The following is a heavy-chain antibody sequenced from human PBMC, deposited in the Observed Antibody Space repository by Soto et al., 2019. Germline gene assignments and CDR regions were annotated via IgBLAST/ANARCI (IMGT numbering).Heavy chain of an antibody. V-gene: IGHV1-18*01. CDR2: ISTYSGDT. Sequence: QVQLVQSEGEAKKPGASAKVSCKASGYTFLSYVISWVRQAPGQGLEWMGWISTYSGDTEFAQNLQGRVIMTVDTSTTTAYMELRSLRSDDTAVYYCARSVTPTDWFDSWGQGSLVTVSS. CDR1: GYTFLSYV. J-gene: IGHJ5*01. CDR3: ARSVTPTDWFDS. D-gene: IGHD4-17*01.